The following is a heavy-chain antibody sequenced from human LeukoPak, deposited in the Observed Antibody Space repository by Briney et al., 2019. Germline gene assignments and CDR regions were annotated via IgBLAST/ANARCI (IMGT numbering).Heavy chain of an antibody. CDR1: GFTFSNAW. V-gene: IGHV3-15*01. D-gene: IGHD2-2*01. J-gene: IGHJ6*03. CDR2: IKSKTDGGTT. Sequence: GGSLRLSCAASGFTFSNAWMSWVRQAPGKGLEWVGRIKSKTDGGTTDYAAPVKGRFTISRDNSKDTLYLQMNSLKTEDTAVYYCTTDWVVVVPAAISWTEDYYYMDVWGKGTTVTVSS. CDR3: TTDWVVVVPAAISWTEDYYYMDV.